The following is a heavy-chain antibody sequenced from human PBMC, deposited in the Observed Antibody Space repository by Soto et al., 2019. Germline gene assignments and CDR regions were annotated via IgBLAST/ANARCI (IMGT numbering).Heavy chain of an antibody. D-gene: IGHD4-17*01. J-gene: IGHJ4*02. V-gene: IGHV4-30-2*05. CDR1: GGSISSGGYS. Sequence: SETLSLTCAVSGGSISSGGYSWSWIRQPPGKGLEWIGYIYHSGSTYYNPSLKSRVTISVDTSKNQFSLKLSSVTAADTAVYYCARTTMTFYYFDFWGQGTLVTVSS. CDR3: ARTTMTFYYFDF. CDR2: IYHSGST.